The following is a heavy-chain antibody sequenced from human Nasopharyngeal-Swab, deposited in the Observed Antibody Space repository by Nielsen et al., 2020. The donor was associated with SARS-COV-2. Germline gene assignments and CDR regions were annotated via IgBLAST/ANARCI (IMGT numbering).Heavy chain of an antibody. CDR1: GYTFTSYG. D-gene: IGHD3-22*01. Sequence: ASVKVSCKASGYTFTSYGISWVRQAPGQGLEWMGWISAYNSNTNYAQKLQGRVTMTTDTSTSTAYMELRSLRSDDTAVYYCARDRRGRYYDSSGYYFPFDYWGQGTLVTVSS. CDR2: ISAYNSNT. V-gene: IGHV1-18*01. J-gene: IGHJ4*02. CDR3: ARDRRGRYYDSSGYYFPFDY.